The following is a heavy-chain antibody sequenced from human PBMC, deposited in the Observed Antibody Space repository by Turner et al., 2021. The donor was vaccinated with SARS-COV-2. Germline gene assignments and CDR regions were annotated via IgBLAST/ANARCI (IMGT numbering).Heavy chain of an antibody. J-gene: IGHJ4*02. CDR1: GGSFSSYA. CDR3: ARCTSYGDYGNYSDY. CDR2: IIHIFGTA. Sequence: QVQLVQSGAEVKKPGSSVKLSCKASGGSFSSYAISWVRQAPGQGLEWMGGIIHIFGTANDEQKFQGRVTITEDKSTSTAYMELSSLRAEDTAVYYCARCTSYGDYGNYSDYWGQGTLVTVSS. V-gene: IGHV1-69*06. D-gene: IGHD4-17*01.